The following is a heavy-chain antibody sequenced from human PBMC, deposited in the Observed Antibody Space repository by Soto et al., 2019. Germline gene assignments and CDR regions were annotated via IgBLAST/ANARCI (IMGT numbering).Heavy chain of an antibody. J-gene: IGHJ4*02. Sequence: SETLSLTCTVSGGSISSYYWSWIRQPPGKGLEWIGYIYYSGSTNYNPSLKSRVTISVDTSKNQFSLKLSSVTAADTAVYYCARITTSGYFDYWGQGTLVTVSS. CDR1: GGSISSYY. CDR2: IYYSGST. V-gene: IGHV4-59*08. D-gene: IGHD3-10*01. CDR3: ARITTSGYFDY.